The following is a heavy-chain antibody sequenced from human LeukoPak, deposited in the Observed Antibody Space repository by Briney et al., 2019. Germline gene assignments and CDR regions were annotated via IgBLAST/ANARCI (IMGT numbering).Heavy chain of an antibody. CDR2: MNPNSGNT. CDR1: GYTFTSYD. V-gene: IGHV1-8*03. CDR3: ARESVTRNYLDYYYYMDV. Sequence: ASVKVSCKASGYTFTSYDINWVRQATGQGLEWMGWMNPNSGNTGYAQKFQGRVTITRNTSISTAYMELSSLRSEDTAVYYCARESVTRNYLDYYYYMDVWGKGTTVTVSS. J-gene: IGHJ6*03. D-gene: IGHD4-11*01.